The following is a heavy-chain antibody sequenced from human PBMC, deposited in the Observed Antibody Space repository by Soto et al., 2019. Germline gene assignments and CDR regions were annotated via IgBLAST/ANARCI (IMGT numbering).Heavy chain of an antibody. CDR1: GGSIRSYY. CDR3: VRGAADTAMVDS. Sequence: SETLSLTCTVSGGSIRSYYWTWIRQPPGKGLEWLGYIFYSGSTFYNPSLKSRVTISIHTSKSQFSLQLTSVTAADTAVYYWVRGAADTAMVDSWGQGTLVTVSS. D-gene: IGHD5-18*01. J-gene: IGHJ4*02. V-gene: IGHV4-59*01. CDR2: IFYSGST.